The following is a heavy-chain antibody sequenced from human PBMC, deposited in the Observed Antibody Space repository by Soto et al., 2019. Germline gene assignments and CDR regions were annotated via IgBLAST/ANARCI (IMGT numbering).Heavy chain of an antibody. J-gene: IGHJ6*02. CDR3: ASSSWAGNIFYYGMDV. CDR1: GQSLTSYA. Sequence: QVQLVQSGADVKQSGASVRVSCKASGQSLTSYAMHWVRQAPGQRLEWMGWINGGNGNTRYSPKFQDRVTITRDTSASTVYMEVSSLRSEDTAAYFCASSSWAGNIFYYGMDVWGQGTTVTVS. V-gene: IGHV1-3*01. D-gene: IGHD3-9*01. CDR2: INGGNGNT.